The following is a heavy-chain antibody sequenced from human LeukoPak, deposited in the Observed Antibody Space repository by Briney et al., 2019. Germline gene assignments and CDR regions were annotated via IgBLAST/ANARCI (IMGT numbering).Heavy chain of an antibody. CDR1: GGSINSYY. CDR3: ARDLSSGWYYFDY. V-gene: IGHV4-59*12. CDR2: IYYTGST. J-gene: IGHJ4*02. D-gene: IGHD6-19*01. Sequence: SETLSLTCTVSGGSINSYYWSWIRQPPGKGLEWIGYIYYTGSTNYNPSLRSRVTMSVDTSKNQFSLKLSSVTAADTAVYYCARDLSSGWYYFDYWGQGTLVTVSS.